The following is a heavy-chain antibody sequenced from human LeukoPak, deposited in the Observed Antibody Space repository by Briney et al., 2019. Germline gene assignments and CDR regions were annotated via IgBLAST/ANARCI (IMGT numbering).Heavy chain of an antibody. Sequence: AGSLTLSCAASGFTFSSYEMNWLRQAPGKGLEWVSYISSSGSTIYYADSVKGRFTISRDNAKNSLYLQMNSLRAEDTAVYYCAREGASDSYSRSWYEWGEFDYGGQGTLVTVSS. D-gene: IGHD6-13*01. CDR1: GFTFSSYE. V-gene: IGHV3-48*03. J-gene: IGHJ4*02. CDR2: ISSSGSTI. CDR3: AREGASDSYSRSWYEWGEFDY.